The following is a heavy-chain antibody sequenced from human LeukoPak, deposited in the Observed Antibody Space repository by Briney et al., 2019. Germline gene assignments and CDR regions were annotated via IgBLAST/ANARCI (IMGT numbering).Heavy chain of an antibody. Sequence: PSETLSLTCAVYGGPFSGYYWSWIRQPPGKGLEWIGEINHGGSTYYNPSLKTRVTISVDTSKNQFSLKMSSVTAADTAVYYCAREGTVTKNYGAFDIWGQGTMVTASS. D-gene: IGHD4-17*01. CDR3: AREGTVTKNYGAFDI. V-gene: IGHV4-34*01. CDR2: INHGGST. J-gene: IGHJ3*02. CDR1: GGPFSGYY.